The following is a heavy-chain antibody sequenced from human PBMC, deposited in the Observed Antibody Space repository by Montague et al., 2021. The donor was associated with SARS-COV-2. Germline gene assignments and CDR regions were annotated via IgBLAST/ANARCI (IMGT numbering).Heavy chain of an antibody. J-gene: IGHJ3*01. CDR3: AKEGVVVGADGFDY. CDR2: ISTTGANT. D-gene: IGHD3-22*01. CDR1: GFPFSSYG. V-gene: IGHV3-23*01. Sequence: SLRLSCAASGFPFSSYGLNWVRQAPGKGLEWVSAISTTGANTYYAGSVKGRFTISRDNSKNTLYLQLNSLRDEDTAVYYCAKEGVVVGADGFDYWGQGTMVIAPS.